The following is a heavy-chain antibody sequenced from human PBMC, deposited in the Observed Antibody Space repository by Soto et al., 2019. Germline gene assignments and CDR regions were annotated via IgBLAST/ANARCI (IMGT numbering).Heavy chain of an antibody. J-gene: IGHJ4*02. CDR1: GFTFTSYS. Sequence: ASVKVSCKASGFTFTSYSVNWVRQAPGQGLEWMGWISTYNGDTSYAQKLQGRVTMTTDISTTTAYMELRSLRSDDTAVYYCARAERSSWYGFDYWGQGTLVTVSS. D-gene: IGHD6-13*01. V-gene: IGHV1-18*04. CDR2: ISTYNGDT. CDR3: ARAERSSWYGFDY.